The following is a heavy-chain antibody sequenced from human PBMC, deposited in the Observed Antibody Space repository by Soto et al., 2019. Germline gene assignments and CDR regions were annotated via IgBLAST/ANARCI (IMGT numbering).Heavy chain of an antibody. J-gene: IGHJ5*02. V-gene: IGHV3-30*18. Sequence: QVQLVESGGGVVQPGTSLTLSCVGSGFTFSSYAFHWIRQAPGKGLEWVATVSFNGNNKYYGDSVKGRFSVSRDNVKNSLYLQMNHVRPEDTAVYFCAKLMGSERTFGWLDPGGQGTLVSVSS. CDR2: VSFNGNNK. CDR1: GFTFSSYA. CDR3: AKLMGSERTFGWLDP. D-gene: IGHD3-16*01.